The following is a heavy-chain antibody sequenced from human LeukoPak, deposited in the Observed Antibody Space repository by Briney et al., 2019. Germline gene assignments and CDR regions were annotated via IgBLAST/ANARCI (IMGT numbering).Heavy chain of an antibody. CDR3: ARYCSSTSCEHRNPYYFDY. Sequence: PSQTLSLTCTVSGGSISSGSYYWSWIRQPAGKGLEWIGRIYTSGSTNYNPSLKSRVTISVDTSKNQFSLKLSSVTAADTAVYYCARYCSSTSCEHRNPYYFDYWGQGTLVTVSS. V-gene: IGHV4-61*02. D-gene: IGHD2-2*01. J-gene: IGHJ4*02. CDR2: IYTSGST. CDR1: GGSISSGSYY.